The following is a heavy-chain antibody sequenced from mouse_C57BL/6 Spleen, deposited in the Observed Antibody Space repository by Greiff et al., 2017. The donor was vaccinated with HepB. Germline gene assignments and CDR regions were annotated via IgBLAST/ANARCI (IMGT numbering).Heavy chain of an antibody. J-gene: IGHJ2*01. D-gene: IGHD1-1*01. CDR2: IYPSDSET. Sequence: VQLQQPGAELVRPGSSVKLSCKASGYTFTSYWMDWVKQRPGQGLEWIGNIYPSDSETHYNQKFKDKATLTVDKSSSTAYMQLSSLTSEDSAVYYCARSVATTVLDYWGQGTTLTVSS. CDR1: GYTFTSYW. CDR3: ARSVATTVLDY. V-gene: IGHV1-61*01.